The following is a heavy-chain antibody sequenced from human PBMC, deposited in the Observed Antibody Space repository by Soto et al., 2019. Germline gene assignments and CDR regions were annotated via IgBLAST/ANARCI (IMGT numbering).Heavy chain of an antibody. CDR2: ISSSSSYI. Sequence: EVQLVESGGGLVQPGGSLRLSCAGSGFTFSSYRMYWVRQAPGKGLERVSAISSSSSYIYYADSVKGQSNNSRDNAKNSLYLQMNSQRADDSAGYYCARGVKGIDYCGQPSLVTASS. J-gene: IGHJ4*02. CDR3: ARGVKGIDY. D-gene: IGHD6-13*01. CDR1: GFTFSSYR. V-gene: IGHV3-21*01.